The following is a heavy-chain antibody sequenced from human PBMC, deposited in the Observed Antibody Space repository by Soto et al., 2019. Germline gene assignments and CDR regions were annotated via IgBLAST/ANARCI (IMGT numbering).Heavy chain of an antibody. D-gene: IGHD1-26*01. V-gene: IGHV1-2*02. CDR3: ARGGVGSGGYGMDV. J-gene: IGHJ6*02. CDR1: RYTFTGYY. CDR2: INRISGGT. Sequence: QVQLVQSGAEVKKPGASVKVSCKASRYTFTGYYMHWVRQAPGQGLEWMGWINRISGGTKYAQKFEGRVTMTRDTSISTAYRELSRLRSDDTAVYYCARGGVGSGGYGMDVWGQGTTVTVSS.